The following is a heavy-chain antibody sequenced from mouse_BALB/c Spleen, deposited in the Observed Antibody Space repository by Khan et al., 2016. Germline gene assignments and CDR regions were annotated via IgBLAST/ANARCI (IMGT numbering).Heavy chain of an antibody. CDR1: GYSITSNYA. Sequence: EVQLQESGPGLVKPSQSLSLTCTVTGYSITSNYAWNWIRQFPGNKLEWVAYITFSGSTGNKQSLRSRISITRDTSKNQFFLQLNSVTTDDPATYYCVIDGLYGFYAIDYWGQGPSVTVSS. D-gene: IGHD1-1*02. J-gene: IGHJ4*01. CDR3: VIDGLYGFYAIDY. CDR2: ITFSGST. V-gene: IGHV3-2*02.